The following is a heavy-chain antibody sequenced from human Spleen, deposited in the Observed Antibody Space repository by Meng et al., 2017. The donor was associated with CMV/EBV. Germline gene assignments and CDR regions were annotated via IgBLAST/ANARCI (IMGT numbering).Heavy chain of an antibody. D-gene: IGHD1-1*01. CDR1: GFTFSSYE. V-gene: IGHV3-48*03. CDR3: VRVGELERRRPFEL. Sequence: GESLKISCAASGFTFSSYEMNWVHQAPGKGLEWVSYISSSGSTIYYADSVKGRFTTSRDSATNSLYLQLSSLTAADTAVYYCVRVGELERRRPFELWGQGTVVTVSS. CDR2: ISSSGSTI. J-gene: IGHJ3*01.